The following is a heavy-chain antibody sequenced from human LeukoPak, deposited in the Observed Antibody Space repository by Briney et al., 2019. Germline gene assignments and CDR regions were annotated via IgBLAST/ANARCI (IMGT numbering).Heavy chain of an antibody. CDR2: ISWNSGSI. J-gene: IGHJ3*02. CDR3: ARDHAYAFDI. D-gene: IGHD2-2*01. V-gene: IGHV3-9*01. Sequence: GRSLRLSCAASGFIFDDYAMHWVRQGPGKGLEWVSGISWNSGSIGYADSVKGRFTISRDNAKNSLYLQMNSLRAEDTAVYYCARDHAYAFDIWGQGTLVTVSS. CDR1: GFIFDDYA.